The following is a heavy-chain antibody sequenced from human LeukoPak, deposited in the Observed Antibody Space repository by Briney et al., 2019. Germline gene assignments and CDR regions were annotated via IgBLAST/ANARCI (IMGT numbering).Heavy chain of an antibody. CDR2: ISSSSSTI. CDR3: ARGLYGSGSYYSGPIGY. Sequence: GGSLRLSCAASGFTFSSYSMNWVRQAPGKGLEWVSYISSSSSTIYYADSVKGRFIISRDNAKNSLYLQMNSLRAEDTAVYYCARGLYGSGSYYSGPIGYWGQGTLVTVSS. J-gene: IGHJ4*02. D-gene: IGHD3-10*01. V-gene: IGHV3-48*01. CDR1: GFTFSSYS.